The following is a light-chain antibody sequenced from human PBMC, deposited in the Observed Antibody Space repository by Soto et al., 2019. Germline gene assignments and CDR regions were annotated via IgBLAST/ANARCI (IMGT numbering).Light chain of an antibody. CDR2: EVS. Sequence: QSALTQPASVSGSPGQSIAISCTGTSSDVGSYNLVSWYQRHPGKAPKLMIYEVSKRPSGVSNRFSGSKSGNTASLTISGLQAEDEADYYCCSYAGSSTFGPYVFGTGTKVTVL. J-gene: IGLJ1*01. V-gene: IGLV2-23*02. CDR1: SSDVGSYNL. CDR3: CSYAGSSTFGPYV.